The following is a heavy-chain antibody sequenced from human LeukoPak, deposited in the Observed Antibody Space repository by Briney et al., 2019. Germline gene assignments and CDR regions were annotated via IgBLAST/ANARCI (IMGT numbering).Heavy chain of an antibody. CDR1: GFTVSSNY. CDR2: IYRGGST. Sequence: GGSLRLSCAASGFTVSSNYMSWVRQAPGKGLEWVSVIYRGGSTYYAESVKGRLIISRDKSKNTLYLQMNSLRAEDTAVYYCARDRGMDVWGQGTTVTVSS. V-gene: IGHV3-53*01. CDR3: ARDRGMDV. J-gene: IGHJ6*02.